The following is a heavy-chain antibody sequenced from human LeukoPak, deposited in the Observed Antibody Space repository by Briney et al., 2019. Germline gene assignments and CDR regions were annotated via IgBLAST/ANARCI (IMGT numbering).Heavy chain of an antibody. Sequence: GGSLRLSCAASGFTFSSYSMNWVRQAPGKGLEGVSSISSSSSYIYYADSVTGRFTISRDNAKNSLYLQMNSLRAEDTAVYYCARDLRPRPQISITMIVVVTDWFDPWGQGTLVTVSS. CDR1: GFTFSSYS. D-gene: IGHD3-22*01. J-gene: IGHJ5*02. CDR2: ISSSSSYI. CDR3: ARDLRPRPQISITMIVVVTDWFDP. V-gene: IGHV3-21*01.